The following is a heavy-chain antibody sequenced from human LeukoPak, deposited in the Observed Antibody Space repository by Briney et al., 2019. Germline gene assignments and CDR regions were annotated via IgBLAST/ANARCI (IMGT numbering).Heavy chain of an antibody. D-gene: IGHD3-22*01. Sequence: ASVTVSCKASGYTFTSYAMHWVRQAPGQRLEWMGWINAGNGNTKYSQKFQGRVTITRDTSASTAYMELSGLRSEDTAVYYCARAMYYYDSSGYYYWGQGTLVTVSS. J-gene: IGHJ4*02. V-gene: IGHV1-3*01. CDR1: GYTFTSYA. CDR3: ARAMYYYDSSGYYY. CDR2: INAGNGNT.